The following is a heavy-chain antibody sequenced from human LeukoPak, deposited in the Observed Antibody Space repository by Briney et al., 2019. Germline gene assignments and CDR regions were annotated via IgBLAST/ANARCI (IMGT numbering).Heavy chain of an antibody. J-gene: IGHJ4*02. CDR2: INPTGGST. V-gene: IGHV1-46*01. D-gene: IGHD2-15*01. Sequence: ASVKVSCKASGGTFSSYAISWVRQAPGQGLEWMGIINPTGGSTSYAQKFQGRVTMTRDTSTSTVYMELSSLRSEDTAVYYCARDGLGYCSGSSCYSGDYFDYWGQGTLVTVSS. CDR1: GGTFSSYA. CDR3: ARDGLGYCSGSSCYSGDYFDY.